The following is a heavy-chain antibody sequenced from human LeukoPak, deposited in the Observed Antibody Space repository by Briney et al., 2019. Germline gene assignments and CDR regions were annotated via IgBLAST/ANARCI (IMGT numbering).Heavy chain of an antibody. CDR1: VGSTTRISSF. Sequence: SGTLSPTSTLSVGSTTRISSFWGWIPHPPGKGLEWIGEINHSGSTNYNPSLKSRVTISVDTSKNQFSLKLSSVTAADTARYYCARPIVVVPLRAFDIWGQGTMVTVSS. V-gene: IGHV4-39*07. D-gene: IGHD2-21*01. J-gene: IGHJ3*02. CDR2: INHSGST. CDR3: ARPIVVVPLRAFDI.